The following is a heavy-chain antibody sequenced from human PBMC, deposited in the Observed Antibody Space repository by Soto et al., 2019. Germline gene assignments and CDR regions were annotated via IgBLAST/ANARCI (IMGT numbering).Heavy chain of an antibody. CDR2: IGIAGDT. V-gene: IGHV3-13*01. CDR1: GFSFSDYD. Sequence: DVQLVESGGTLVQPGGSLRLSCAASGFSFSDYDMHWVRQATGKGLEWVSGIGIAGDTYYSGSVKGRFTISRENAKNSLSLQMNSPGAGDTAVYYCARDRHGMDVWGQGTTVTVSS. J-gene: IGHJ6*02. CDR3: ARDRHGMDV.